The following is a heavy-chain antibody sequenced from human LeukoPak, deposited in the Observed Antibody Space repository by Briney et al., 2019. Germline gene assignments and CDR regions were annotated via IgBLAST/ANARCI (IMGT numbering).Heavy chain of an antibody. Sequence: SETLSLTCTVSGGSISSHYWSWIRQPAGKGLEWIGRIYTSGSTNYNPSLKSRVTMSLDTSKNQFSLKLRSVTAADTAVYYCAREAAVAGTAYYFDYWGQGTLVTVSS. J-gene: IGHJ4*02. CDR3: AREAAVAGTAYYFDY. V-gene: IGHV4-4*07. CDR1: GGSISSHY. D-gene: IGHD6-19*01. CDR2: IYTSGST.